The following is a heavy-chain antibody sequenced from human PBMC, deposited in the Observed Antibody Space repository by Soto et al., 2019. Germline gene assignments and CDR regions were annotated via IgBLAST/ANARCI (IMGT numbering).Heavy chain of an antibody. Sequence: SETLSLTCTVAGGSISSSSYYWGWIRQPPGKGLEWIGSIYYSGSTYYNPSLKSRVTISVDTSKNQFSLKLSSVTAADTAVYYCVKLAVAEDYYYYYGMDVWGQGTTVT. D-gene: IGHD6-19*01. CDR2: IYYSGST. CDR3: VKLAVAEDYYYYYGMDV. CDR1: GGSISSSSYY. J-gene: IGHJ6*02. V-gene: IGHV4-39*01.